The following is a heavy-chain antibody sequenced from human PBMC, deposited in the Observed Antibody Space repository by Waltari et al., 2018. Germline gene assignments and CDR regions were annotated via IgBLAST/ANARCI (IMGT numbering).Heavy chain of an antibody. Sequence: QVQLQESGPGLVKPSETLSLTCAVSGYSISSGYYWGWIRQPPGKGLEWIGSIYHSGSTYYNPSLKSRVTISVDTSKNQFSLKRSSVTAADTAVYYCARQGVTTPLFDYWGQGTLVTVSS. J-gene: IGHJ4*02. CDR2: IYHSGST. V-gene: IGHV4-38-2*01. CDR3: ARQGVTTPLFDY. CDR1: GYSISSGYY. D-gene: IGHD4-17*01.